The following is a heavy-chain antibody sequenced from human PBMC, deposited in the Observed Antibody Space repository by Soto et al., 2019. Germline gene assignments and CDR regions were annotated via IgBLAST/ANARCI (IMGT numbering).Heavy chain of an antibody. Sequence: EVQLVESGGDLIQPGGSLRLSCAASGFTFSGHWMHWVRQVPGKGLEWVSRINTDGGSSAYADSVKGRFTISRDNAKNTLYLQMNGLRAEDTAVYYCAREAVYCSRTSCYRRAFDTWGQGTTVTVS. J-gene: IGHJ3*02. CDR2: INTDGGSS. CDR1: GFTFSGHW. CDR3: AREAVYCSRTSCYRRAFDT. V-gene: IGHV3-74*03. D-gene: IGHD2-2*01.